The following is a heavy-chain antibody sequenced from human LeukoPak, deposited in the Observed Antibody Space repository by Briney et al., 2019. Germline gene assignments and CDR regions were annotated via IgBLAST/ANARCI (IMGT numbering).Heavy chain of an antibody. CDR2: IRSKAYGGTT. J-gene: IGHJ4*02. CDR3: TRTQWELLDY. CDR1: GFTFTYAW. Sequence: GGSLRLSCTGSGFTFTYAWMNWVRQAPGKGLEWVGFIRSKAYGGTTEYAASVKGRFTISRDDSKSIAYLQMNSLKTEDTAVYYCTRTQWELLDYWGQGTLVTVSS. V-gene: IGHV3-49*04. D-gene: IGHD1-26*01.